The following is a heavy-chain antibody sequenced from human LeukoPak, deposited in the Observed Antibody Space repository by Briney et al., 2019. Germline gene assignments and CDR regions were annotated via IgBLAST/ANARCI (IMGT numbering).Heavy chain of an antibody. V-gene: IGHV3-7*01. D-gene: IGHD3-10*01. CDR2: MNEDGSGR. CDR1: GFTFTSAW. J-gene: IGHJ5*02. CDR3: AAWFGESVP. Sequence: GGSLRLSCAASGFTFTSAWISWLRQTPEKGLEWVAHMNEDGSGRFYVDSAKGRFTISRDDTQNSVYLQMNSLRVEDTAVYYCAAWFGESVPWGQGTLVTVSS.